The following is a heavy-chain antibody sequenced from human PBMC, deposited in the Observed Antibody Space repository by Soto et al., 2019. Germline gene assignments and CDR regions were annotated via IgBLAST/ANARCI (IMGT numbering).Heavy chain of an antibody. Sequence: PGGSLRLSCAASGFTFSSYAMHWVRQAPGKGLEWVAVISYDGSNKYYADSVKGRFTISRDNSKNTLYLQMNSLRAEDTAVYYCARYSGRARYYYYGMDVWGQGTTVTVSS. CDR1: GFTFSSYA. D-gene: IGHD6-19*01. CDR3: ARYSGRARYYYYGMDV. CDR2: ISYDGSNK. J-gene: IGHJ6*02. V-gene: IGHV3-30-3*01.